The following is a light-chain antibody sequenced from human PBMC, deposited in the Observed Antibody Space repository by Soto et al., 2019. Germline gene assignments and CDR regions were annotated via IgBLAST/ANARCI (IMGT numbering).Light chain of an antibody. Sequence: LVMTQSPATLSVSPGERATLSCRASQSVGSKLIWYQHKPGQAPRLLIYGASARATGIPARFSGSGSGAEFTLTISSVQSEDSAIYYCQERSKWPLYTFGQGTKLEIK. CDR2: GAS. CDR3: QERSKWPLYT. J-gene: IGKJ2*01. CDR1: QSVGSK. V-gene: IGKV3-15*01.